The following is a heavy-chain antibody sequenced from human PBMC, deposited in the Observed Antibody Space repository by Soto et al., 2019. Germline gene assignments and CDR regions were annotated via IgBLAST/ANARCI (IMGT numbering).Heavy chain of an antibody. V-gene: IGHV3-23*01. Sequence: EVHLLESGGGLVQPGGSLRLSCAVSGLMFNSYAMSWVRQAPGKGLEWVPGLSGSGDAPLYPDSVRGRFTISRDNSKNTLFLQMNSLSAEDTAVYYCVSGTYKLEYWGQGTLVTVSS. CDR3: VSGTYKLEY. D-gene: IGHD1-26*01. CDR2: LSGSGDAP. J-gene: IGHJ4*02. CDR1: GLMFNSYA.